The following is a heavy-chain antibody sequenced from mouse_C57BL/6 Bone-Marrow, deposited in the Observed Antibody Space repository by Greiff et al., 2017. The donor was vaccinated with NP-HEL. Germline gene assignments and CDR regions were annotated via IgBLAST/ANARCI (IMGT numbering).Heavy chain of an antibody. CDR3: ARQTDYGSSPYFDY. CDR2: IYPRSGNT. Sequence: QVQLKESGAELARPGASVKLSCKASGYTFTSYGISWVKQRTGQGLEWIGEIYPRSGNTYYNEKFKGKATLTADKSSSTAYMELRSLTSEDSAVYFCARQTDYGSSPYFDYWGQGTTLTVSS. D-gene: IGHD1-1*01. CDR1: GYTFTSYG. J-gene: IGHJ2*01. V-gene: IGHV1-81*01.